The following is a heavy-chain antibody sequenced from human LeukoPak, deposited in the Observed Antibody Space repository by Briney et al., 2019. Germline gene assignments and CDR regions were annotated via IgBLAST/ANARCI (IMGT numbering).Heavy chain of an antibody. CDR3: AGHHPRNTVDF. CDR1: GGTISSYY. D-gene: IGHD2-8*02. V-gene: IGHV4-59*08. Sequence: SETLSLTCTVSGGTISSYYWSWIRQPPGKGLEWIAYISDIGSINYNPSLKIRGTISLDTSKNQFSLKLSSVTAADTSVYYCAGHHPRNTVDFWGQGTLVTVSS. J-gene: IGHJ4*02. CDR2: ISDIGSI.